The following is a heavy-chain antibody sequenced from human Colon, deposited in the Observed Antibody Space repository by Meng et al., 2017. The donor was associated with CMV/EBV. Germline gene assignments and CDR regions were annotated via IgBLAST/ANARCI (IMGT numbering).Heavy chain of an antibody. CDR3: ARLELKYCTGDSCSFLNWFDP. CDR1: GYNFNIYG. D-gene: IGHD2-15*01. Sequence: ASVKVSCKASGYNFNIYGIIWVRQAPGQGLEWMGWISGYNGNTNYAPKFQDRVTLTTDTSTSTAYLELRSLRSDDTAVYYCARLELKYCTGDSCSFLNWFDPWGQGTLVTVSS. J-gene: IGHJ5*02. V-gene: IGHV1-18*01. CDR2: ISGYNGNT.